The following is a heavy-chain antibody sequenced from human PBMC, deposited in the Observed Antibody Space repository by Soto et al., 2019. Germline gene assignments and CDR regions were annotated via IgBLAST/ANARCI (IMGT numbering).Heavy chain of an antibody. V-gene: IGHV1-2*02. Sequence: ASGKVSCKASGYTFTGYYMHWVRQAPGQGLEWIGWINPNSGDTNYAQKFQERVTMTRDMSTSTAYMELSSLRSEDTAVYYCAAPGRPTYYDILTGDDAFDIWGQGTMVTVSS. CDR2: INPNSGDT. CDR1: GYTFTGYY. J-gene: IGHJ3*02. D-gene: IGHD3-9*01. CDR3: AAPGRPTYYDILTGDDAFDI.